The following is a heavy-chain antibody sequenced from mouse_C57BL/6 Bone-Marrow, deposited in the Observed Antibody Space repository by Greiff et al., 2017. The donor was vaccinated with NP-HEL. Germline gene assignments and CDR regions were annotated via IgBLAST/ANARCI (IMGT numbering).Heavy chain of an antibody. Sequence: EVMLVESGGGLVKPGGSLKLSCAASGFTFSDYGMHWVRQAPEKGLEWVAYISSGSSTIYYADTVKGRFTISRDNAKNTLFLQMTSLRSEDTAMYYCARGNYYGSSPYFDYWGQGTTLTVSS. V-gene: IGHV5-17*01. CDR2: ISSGSSTI. D-gene: IGHD1-1*01. CDR1: GFTFSDYG. J-gene: IGHJ2*01. CDR3: ARGNYYGSSPYFDY.